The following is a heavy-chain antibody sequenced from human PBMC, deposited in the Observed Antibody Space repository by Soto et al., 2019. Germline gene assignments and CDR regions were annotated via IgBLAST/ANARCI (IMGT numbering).Heavy chain of an antibody. D-gene: IGHD2-2*01. J-gene: IGHJ4*02. Sequence: LRLSCAASGFTFSSYSMNWVRQAPGKGLEWVSSISSSSSYIYYADSVKGRFTISRDNAKNSLYLQMNSLRAEDTAVYYCARDYCSSTSCYYFDYWGQGTLVTVSS. V-gene: IGHV3-21*01. CDR2: ISSSSSYI. CDR3: ARDYCSSTSCYYFDY. CDR1: GFTFSSYS.